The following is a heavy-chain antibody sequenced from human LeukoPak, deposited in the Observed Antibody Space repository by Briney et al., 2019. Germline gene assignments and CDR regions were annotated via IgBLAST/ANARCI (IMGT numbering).Heavy chain of an antibody. Sequence: PGGSLRLSCAASGFTFSSYSMNWVRQAPGKGLEWVSSISSSSSYIYYADSVKGRFTISRDNAKNSLYLQMNSLRAEDTAVYYCARTLWPYDASDIWGQGTMVTVSS. CDR1: GFTFSSYS. D-gene: IGHD2-21*01. CDR3: ARTLWPYDASDI. V-gene: IGHV3-21*01. J-gene: IGHJ3*02. CDR2: ISSSSSYI.